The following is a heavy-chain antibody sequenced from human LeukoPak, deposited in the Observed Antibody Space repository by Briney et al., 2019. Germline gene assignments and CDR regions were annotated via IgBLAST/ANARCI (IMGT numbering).Heavy chain of an antibody. CDR1: GLTFSNYW. V-gene: IGHV3-7*03. J-gene: IGHJ4*02. D-gene: IGHD3-10*01. CDR3: ARDGFRTGSN. CDR2: IKQDGSEK. Sequence: GGSLRLSCAASGLTFSNYWMDWVRQAPGKGLEWVANIKQDGSEKNYVDSVKGRFIISRDNAKNSLYLQMNTLRADDTAVYYCARDGFRTGSNWGQGTLVTVSS.